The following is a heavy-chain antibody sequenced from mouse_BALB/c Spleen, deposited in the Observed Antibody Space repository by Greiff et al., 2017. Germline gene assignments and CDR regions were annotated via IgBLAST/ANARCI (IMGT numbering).Heavy chain of an antibody. CDR3: ARSDYDYDGYAMDD. CDR1: GYAFTNYL. Sequence: VQLQQSGAELVRPGTSVKVSCTASGYAFTNYLIEWVKQRPGQGLEWIGVINPGSGGTNYNEKFKGNATLTADKSSSTAYMQLSSLTSDDSAVYVCARSDYDYDGYAMDDWGQGTSVTVSS. V-gene: IGHV1-54*01. J-gene: IGHJ4*01. CDR2: INPGSGGT. D-gene: IGHD2-4*01.